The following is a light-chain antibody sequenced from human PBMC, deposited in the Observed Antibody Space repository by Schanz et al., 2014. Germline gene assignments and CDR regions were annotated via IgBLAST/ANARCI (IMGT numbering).Light chain of an antibody. Sequence: DIVPTQSPDSLAVSLGERATINCKSSQSILYNSNSKNYLAWYQQKPGQPPKLLIYWASTRESGVPDRFSGSGSGTDFTLTISSLQAEDVAVYYCQQYYGTPLTFGGGTKVE. CDR2: WAS. CDR1: QSILYNSNSKNY. V-gene: IGKV4-1*01. J-gene: IGKJ4*01. CDR3: QQYYGTPLT.